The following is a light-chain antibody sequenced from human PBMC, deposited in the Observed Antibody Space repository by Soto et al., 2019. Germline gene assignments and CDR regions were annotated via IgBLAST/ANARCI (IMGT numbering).Light chain of an antibody. CDR1: QSVSSY. CDR2: GAS. CDR3: QHRGKWPRT. V-gene: IGKV3-11*01. J-gene: IGKJ2*01. Sequence: EIVLTQSPATLSLSPGERATLSCRASQSVSSYLAWYQQKPGQAPRLLIYGASNRATGIPATFSGSRSGTDFSLTISSLESEDFAVYYCQHRGKWPRTFGQGTKLEIK.